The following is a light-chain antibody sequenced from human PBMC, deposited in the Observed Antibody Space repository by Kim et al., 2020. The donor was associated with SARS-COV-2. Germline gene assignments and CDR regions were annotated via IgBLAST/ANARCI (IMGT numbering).Light chain of an antibody. V-gene: IGKV1-5*03. CDR1: KSISNW. J-gene: IGKJ2*01. CDR3: QQYFNYMYT. Sequence: DIQMTQSPSTLSASVGDRVTITCRASKSISNWLAWYQHRPGKAPKLLIYKASTLESGVSSRFSGSGSGTEFTLTISGLQPDDFATYFCQQYFNYMYTFGQGTKLAI. CDR2: KAS.